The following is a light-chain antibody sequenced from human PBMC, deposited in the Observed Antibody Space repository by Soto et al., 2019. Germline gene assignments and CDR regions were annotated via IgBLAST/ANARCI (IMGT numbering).Light chain of an antibody. CDR2: DAS. CDR1: QTISTY. CDR3: QQSDSTPYT. Sequence: DIQMTQSPSSLSASVGDRVTITCRASQTISTYLNWYQQKPGKAPRLLSYDASSLLSGVPSRFSGSGSGTDFTLTIASLQPEDFSTYSCQQSDSTPYTFGQGTKVEI. J-gene: IGKJ2*01. V-gene: IGKV1-39*01.